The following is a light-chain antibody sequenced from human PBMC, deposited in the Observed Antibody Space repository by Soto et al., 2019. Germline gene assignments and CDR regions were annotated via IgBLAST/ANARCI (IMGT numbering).Light chain of an antibody. Sequence: EIGWTQPPAILSLSPGEKATLSCRASQSVSSYLAWYQQKPGQAPRLLIYDASNRATGIPARFSGSGSGTDFTLTISSLQSEDFAVYYCQQYNTWRSISFGQGTRLEIK. V-gene: IGKV3-11*01. CDR2: DAS. J-gene: IGKJ5*01. CDR1: QSVSSY. CDR3: QQYNTWRSIS.